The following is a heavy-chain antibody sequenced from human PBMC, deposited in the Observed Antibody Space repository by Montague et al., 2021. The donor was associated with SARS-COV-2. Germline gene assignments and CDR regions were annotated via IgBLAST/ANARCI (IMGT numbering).Heavy chain of an antibody. V-gene: IGHV2-70*01. CDR2: TDWDDDK. CDR3: ARIPNDSWYVSYFDY. J-gene: IGHJ4*02. CDR1: GLPLSTSGLC. Sequence: PALVKPTQTFTLTCTLSGLPLSTSGLCVGWIRQPPGKALEWLALTDWDDDKYYSPSLKTRLSISKDTSKNQVVLTMANMEPVDTATYYCARIPNDSWYVSYFDYWGQGILVTVSS. D-gene: IGHD6-13*01.